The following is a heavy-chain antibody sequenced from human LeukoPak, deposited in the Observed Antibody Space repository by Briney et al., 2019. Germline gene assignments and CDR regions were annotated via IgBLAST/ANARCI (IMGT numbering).Heavy chain of an antibody. D-gene: IGHD4/OR15-4a*01. CDR1: GFTFSSYA. V-gene: IGHV3-23*01. CDR2: ISGSGGST. CDR3: AKPFGYGGPQKGAFDI. J-gene: IGHJ3*02. Sequence: GGSLRLSCAASGFTFSSYAMSWVRQAPGKGLEWVSAISGSGGSTYYADSVKGRFTISRDNSKNTLYLQMNSLRAEDSAVYHCAKPFGYGGPQKGAFDIWGQGTMVTVSS.